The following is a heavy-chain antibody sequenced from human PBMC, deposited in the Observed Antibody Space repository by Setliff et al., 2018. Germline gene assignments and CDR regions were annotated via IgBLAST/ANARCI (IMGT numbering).Heavy chain of an antibody. J-gene: IGHJ4*02. CDR2: IYHSGST. Sequence: SETLSLTCTVSGHSISSGYYWGWIRQPPGKGLEWIGSIYHSGSTYYNPSLKSRVTISVDTSKNQFSLKLSSVTAADTAVYYCARSFSRREKFLLDYWGQGALVTVSS. CDR3: ARSFSRREKFLLDY. V-gene: IGHV4-38-2*02. CDR1: GHSISSGYY.